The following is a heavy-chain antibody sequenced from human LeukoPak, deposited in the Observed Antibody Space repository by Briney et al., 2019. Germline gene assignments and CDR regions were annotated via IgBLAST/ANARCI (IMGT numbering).Heavy chain of an antibody. CDR1: GFTFSNYC. Sequence: PGGSLRLSCEASGFTFSNYCMHWVRQAPGKGLVWVSRINSDGSRRTYADSVKGRFTISRDTSDNTVYLHMNSLRAEDTAVYYCAKQRPYYDFWGPFDYWGQGIPVLVSS. V-gene: IGHV3-74*01. D-gene: IGHD3/OR15-3a*01. J-gene: IGHJ4*02. CDR2: INSDGSRR. CDR3: AKQRPYYDFWGPFDY.